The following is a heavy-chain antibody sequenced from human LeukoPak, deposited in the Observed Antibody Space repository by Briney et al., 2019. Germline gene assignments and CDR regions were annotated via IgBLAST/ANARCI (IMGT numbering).Heavy chain of an antibody. CDR3: SRGDFCSSSNCYLRPMDV. CDR2: IYYSGST. V-gene: IGHV4-59*01. D-gene: IGHD2-2*01. Sequence: KPSETLSLTCTVSGGSISDYYWNWIRQPPGKGLEWIGYIYYSGSTTYNPSLKSRVTMSVDTAKNQFSLKLRSVTAVDTAVYYCSRGDFCSSSNCYLRPMDVWGKGTTVTVSS. CDR1: GGSISDYY. J-gene: IGHJ6*03.